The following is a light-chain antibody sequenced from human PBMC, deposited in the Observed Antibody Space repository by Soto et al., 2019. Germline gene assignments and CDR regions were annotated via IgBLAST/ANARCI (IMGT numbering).Light chain of an antibody. CDR2: DAS. V-gene: IGKV1-5*01. Sequence: DIQMTQSPSTLSASVGDRVTITCRASQSISGWLAWYQQKPGKAPNLLIYDASSLESGVPSRFSGSGSGTEFTLTISSLQPDDSATYYCQQYAAYSYTFGQGTKLEIK. CDR3: QQYAAYSYT. CDR1: QSISGW. J-gene: IGKJ2*01.